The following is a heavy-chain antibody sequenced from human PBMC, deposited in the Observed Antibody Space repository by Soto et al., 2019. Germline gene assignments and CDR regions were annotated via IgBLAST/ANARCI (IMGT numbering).Heavy chain of an antibody. J-gene: IGHJ3*01. CDR3: ARGGSIAAAGPDAFDL. CDR1: GYTFTGYY. CDR2: INPNSGGT. D-gene: IGHD6-13*01. V-gene: IGHV1-2*04. Sequence: QVQLVQSGAEVKKPGASVKVSCKASGYTFTGYYMHWVRQAPGQGLEWMGWINPNSGGTNYAQKFQGWVTMTRDTSISTAYMELSRLRSDDTAVYYCARGGSIAAAGPDAFDLSGQGTMVTVSS.